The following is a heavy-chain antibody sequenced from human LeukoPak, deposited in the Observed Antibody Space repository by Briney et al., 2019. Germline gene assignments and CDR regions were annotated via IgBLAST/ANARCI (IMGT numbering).Heavy chain of an antibody. CDR3: ARAVKYRSGPLTDLLPYYFDY. J-gene: IGHJ4*02. V-gene: IGHV1-3*03. Sequence: ASVKVSCKTSGYSENFYGITWVRQVAGQGLEWMGWINTGNGNTKYSQEFQGRVTITRDTSANTAYMELSSLRSEDMAVYYCARAVKYRSGPLTDLLPYYFDYWGQGTLVTVSS. D-gene: IGHD6-19*01. CDR1: GYSENFYG. CDR2: INTGNGNT.